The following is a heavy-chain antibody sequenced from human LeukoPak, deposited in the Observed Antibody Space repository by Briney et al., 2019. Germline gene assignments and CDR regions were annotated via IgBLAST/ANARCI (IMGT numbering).Heavy chain of an antibody. V-gene: IGHV4-34*01. D-gene: IGHD2-2*01. CDR3: ARGARIHTDDVPGNYFDY. CDR1: GGSFSGYY. CDR2: IYHSGST. J-gene: IGHJ4*02. Sequence: NPSETLSLTCAVYGGSFSGYYWSWIRQPPGKGLEWIGEIYHSGSTNYNPSLKSRVTISVDKSKNQFSLKLSSVTAADTAVYYCARGARIHTDDVPGNYFDYWGQGTLVTVSS.